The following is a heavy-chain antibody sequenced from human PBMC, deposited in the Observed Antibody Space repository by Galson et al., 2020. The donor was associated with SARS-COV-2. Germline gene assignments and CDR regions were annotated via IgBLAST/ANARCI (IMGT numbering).Heavy chain of an antibody. Sequence: SETLSLTCTVSGGSIISGSYYWSWIRQPAGKGLEWIGRIYTSGSTNYNPSLKSRVTISVDTSKNQFSLKLSSVTAADTAVYYCARDLRMTTSRDYYGMDVWGQGTTVTVSS. CDR2: IYTSGST. D-gene: IGHD4-17*01. CDR3: ARDLRMTTSRDYYGMDV. V-gene: IGHV4-61*02. J-gene: IGHJ6*02. CDR1: GGSIISGSYY.